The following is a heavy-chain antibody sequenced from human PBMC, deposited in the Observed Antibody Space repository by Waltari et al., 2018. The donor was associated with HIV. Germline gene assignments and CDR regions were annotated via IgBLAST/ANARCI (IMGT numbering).Heavy chain of an antibody. J-gene: IGHJ4*02. CDR2: IDHRGRT. D-gene: IGHD6-13*01. V-gene: IGHV4-34*01. CDR1: GESFSHYY. Sequence: QVQLHQWGAGLSKPSETLSLTCAVYGESFSHYYWSWIRQPPGKGLEWIGAIDHRGRTKFNTSLKSRVTMSADKSKNQLSLKLSSVTAADTAVYFCARPVDCTSTTCTGPFDYWGQGNLVTVST. CDR3: ARPVDCTSTTCTGPFDY.